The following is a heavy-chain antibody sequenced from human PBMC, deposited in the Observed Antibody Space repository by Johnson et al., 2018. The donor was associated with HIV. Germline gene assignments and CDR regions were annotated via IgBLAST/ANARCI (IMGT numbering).Heavy chain of an antibody. J-gene: IGHJ3*02. CDR3: AGGWSDAFDI. V-gene: IGHV3-30-3*01. Sequence: VQLVESGGGVVQPGRSLRLSCAASGFTFSSYAMHWVRQAPGKGLEWVAVISYDGSNKYYADSVKGRFTISRDNSKNTLYLQMNSLRAEDTAVYYCAGGWSDAFDIWGQGTMVTVSS. CDR2: ISYDGSNK. CDR1: GFTFSSYA. D-gene: IGHD6-19*01.